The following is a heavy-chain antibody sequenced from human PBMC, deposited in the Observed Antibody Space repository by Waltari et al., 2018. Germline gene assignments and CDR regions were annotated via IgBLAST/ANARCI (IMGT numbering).Heavy chain of an antibody. D-gene: IGHD2-2*01. CDR1: GGTFSSYA. CDR3: ARDHGDCSSTSCYEGHDWFDP. Sequence: QVQLVQSGAAVKKPGSSVKVSCKASGGTFSSYAISWVLPTPGQSLEWMERILPILGIANYAQKFQGRVTITEDKSTSTAYMELSSLRSEDTAVYYCARDHGDCSSTSCYEGHDWFDPWGQGTLVTVSS. V-gene: IGHV1-69*10. CDR2: ILPILGIA. J-gene: IGHJ5*02.